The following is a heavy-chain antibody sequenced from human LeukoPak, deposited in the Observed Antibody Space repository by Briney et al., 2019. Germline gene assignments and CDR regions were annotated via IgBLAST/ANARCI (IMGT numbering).Heavy chain of an antibody. CDR2: MNPNSGNT. V-gene: IGHV1-8*01. J-gene: IGHJ5*02. Sequence: ASVKVSCKASGYTFTSYDINWVRQATGQGLEWMGWMNPNSGNTGYAQRFQGRVTMTRNTSISTAYMELSSLRSEDTAVYYCARTLAAAGDNWFDPWGQGTLVTVSS. D-gene: IGHD6-13*01. CDR3: ARTLAAAGDNWFDP. CDR1: GYTFTSYD.